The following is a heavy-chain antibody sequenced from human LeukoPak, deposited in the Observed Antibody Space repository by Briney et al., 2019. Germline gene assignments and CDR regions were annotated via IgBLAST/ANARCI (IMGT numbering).Heavy chain of an antibody. CDR3: ARAIYCSSTSCYLAGGYYMDV. Sequence: ASVKVSCKASGYTFTGYYMHWVRQAPGQGLEWMGWINPNSGGTNYAQKFQGRVTMTRDTSISTAYMELSRLRSDDTAVYYCARAIYCSSTSCYLAGGYYMDVWGKGTTVTVSS. D-gene: IGHD2-2*01. V-gene: IGHV1-2*02. CDR2: INPNSGGT. J-gene: IGHJ6*03. CDR1: GYTFTGYY.